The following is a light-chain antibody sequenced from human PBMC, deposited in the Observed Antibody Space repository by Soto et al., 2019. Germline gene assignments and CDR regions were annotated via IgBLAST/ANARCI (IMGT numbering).Light chain of an antibody. Sequence: QSVLTQPPSASATPGQRVTISCSGSSSSIGSDSVNWYQQLPRTAPKVLIYANNQRPSGVPDRFSGSKSGTSASLAISGLQSEDEADYYCAAWDGSLNVDVFGTGTKLTVL. V-gene: IGLV1-44*01. J-gene: IGLJ1*01. CDR1: SSSIGSDS. CDR2: ANN. CDR3: AAWDGSLNVDV.